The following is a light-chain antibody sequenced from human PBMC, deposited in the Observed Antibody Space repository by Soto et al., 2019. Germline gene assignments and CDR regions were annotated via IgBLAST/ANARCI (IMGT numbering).Light chain of an antibody. V-gene: IGKV3-11*01. CDR1: QSIRNF. Sequence: EIVLTQSPGTLSLSPGEIATLSFSASQSIRNFLALYQQKPGQAPRLLIYDASNRASGIPARFSGSGSGTDFTLTISSLEPEDFAVYYCQQRSNWPPVTFGQGTRLEI. CDR2: DAS. CDR3: QQRSNWPPVT. J-gene: IGKJ5*01.